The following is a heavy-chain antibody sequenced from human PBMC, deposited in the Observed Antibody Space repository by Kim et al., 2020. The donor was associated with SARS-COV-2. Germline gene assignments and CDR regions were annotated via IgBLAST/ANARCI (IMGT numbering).Heavy chain of an antibody. CDR3: AKDGPGYGSGSTDAFDI. V-gene: IGHV3-33*06. D-gene: IGHD3-10*01. J-gene: IGHJ3*02. CDR2: IWYDGSNK. CDR1: GFTFSSYG. Sequence: GGSLRLSCAASGFTFSSYGMHWVRQAPGKGLEWVAVIWYDGSNKYYADSVKGRFTISRDNSKNTLYLQMNSLRAEDTAVYYCAKDGPGYGSGSTDAFDIWGQGTMVTVSS.